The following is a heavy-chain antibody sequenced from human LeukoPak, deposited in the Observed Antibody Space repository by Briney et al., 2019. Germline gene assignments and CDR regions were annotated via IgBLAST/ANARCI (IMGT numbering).Heavy chain of an antibody. V-gene: IGHV3-7*01. CDR2: IKQDGSER. CDR1: GFTFSGYW. CDR3: ARGNYYGSYHETYYFDY. Sequence: GGSLRLSCVASGFTFSGYWMHWVRQAPGKGLYWVANIKQDGSERFYVDSVKGRFTISRDNTQNSLYLQMNSLRAEDTAVYYCARGNYYGSYHETYYFDYWGQGTLVTVSS. J-gene: IGHJ4*02. D-gene: IGHD1-26*01.